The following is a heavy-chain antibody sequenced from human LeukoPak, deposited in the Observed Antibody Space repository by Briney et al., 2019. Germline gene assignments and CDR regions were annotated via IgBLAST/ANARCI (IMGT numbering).Heavy chain of an antibody. CDR2: IYYSGIT. V-gene: IGHV4-39*01. CDR1: GASISSSSHY. J-gene: IGHJ4*02. Sequence: SETLSLTCTVSGASISSSSHYWGWLRQPPGKGLEWIGNIYYSGITYYSPSLKSRVIISIDTSKNQFSLKLSSVTAADAAVYYCARSLSGTYLDFDYWGQGTLVTVSS. CDR3: ARSLSGTYLDFDY. D-gene: IGHD1-26*01.